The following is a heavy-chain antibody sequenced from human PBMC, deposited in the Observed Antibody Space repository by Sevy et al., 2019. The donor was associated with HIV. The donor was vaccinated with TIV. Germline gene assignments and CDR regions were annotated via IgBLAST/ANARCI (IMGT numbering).Heavy chain of an antibody. CDR1: GASISSGTYY. V-gene: IGHV4-39*02. D-gene: IGHD5-18*01. CDR2: IYHSGST. Sequence: ETLSLMCSVSGASISSGTYYWGWIRQPPGKGLEWIGSIYHSGSTYYNPSLKSRVSISVDTSKNHFSLKLRSVTAADTAVYYCARVMMIQLSTLGLEYYFDYWGQGTPVTVSS. CDR3: ARVMMIQLSTLGLEYYFDY. J-gene: IGHJ4*02.